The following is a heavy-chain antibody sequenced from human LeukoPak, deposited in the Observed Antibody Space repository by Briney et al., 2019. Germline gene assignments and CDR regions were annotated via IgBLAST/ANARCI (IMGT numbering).Heavy chain of an antibody. J-gene: IGHJ4*02. V-gene: IGHV3-74*01. Sequence: PGGSLRLSCAASGFTFSSYWMHWVRQAPGKGLVRVSRISSDESSTSYADSVKGRFTISRDNAKSTLYLQMNSLRAEDTAVYYCAREGSGWYYFDYWGQGTLVTVSS. CDR3: AREGSGWYYFDY. CDR1: GFTFSSYW. D-gene: IGHD6-19*01. CDR2: ISSDESST.